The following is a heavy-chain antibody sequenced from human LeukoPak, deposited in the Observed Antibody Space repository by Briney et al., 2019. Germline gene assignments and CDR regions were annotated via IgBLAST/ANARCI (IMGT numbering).Heavy chain of an antibody. D-gene: IGHD3-10*01. J-gene: IGHJ6*03. CDR1: RFTFSTYS. CDR3: ARVRSAYYGSGCYMDV. CDR2: ISSTSSTI. V-gene: IGHV3-48*01. Sequence: GGSLRLSCAASRFTFSTYSMNWVRQAPGKGLEWVSYISSTSSTIYYADSVKGRFTISRDNAKNSLYLQMNSLRAEDTAVYYCARVRSAYYGSGCYMDVWGKGTTVTISS.